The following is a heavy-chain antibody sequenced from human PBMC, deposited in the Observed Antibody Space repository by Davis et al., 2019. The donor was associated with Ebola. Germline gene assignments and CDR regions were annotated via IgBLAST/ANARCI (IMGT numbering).Heavy chain of an antibody. Sequence: AASVKVSCKASGGTFSSYAISWVRQAPGQGLEWMGRIIPILGIANYAQKFQGRVTITADKSTSTAYMELSSLRSEDTAVYYCARGGYCSSTSCYSLDYWGQGTLVTASS. V-gene: IGHV1-69*04. CDR3: ARGGYCSSTSCYSLDY. CDR1: GGTFSSYA. CDR2: IIPILGIA. J-gene: IGHJ4*02. D-gene: IGHD2-2*02.